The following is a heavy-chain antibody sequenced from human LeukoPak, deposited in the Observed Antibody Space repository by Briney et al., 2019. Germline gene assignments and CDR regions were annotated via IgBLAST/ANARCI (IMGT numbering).Heavy chain of an antibody. Sequence: ESGPTLVNPTQTLTLTCSLSGVSLSTSGVGVGWIRQPPGKALEWLALIYWDDDSRYSPSLKSRLTIAKDTSKNQVVLTMTNMDSVDTATYYCARMATAGAGYWFDPWGQGTLVTVSS. CDR2: IYWDDDS. J-gene: IGHJ5*02. D-gene: IGHD6-13*01. CDR3: ARMATAGAGYWFDP. CDR1: GVSLSTSGVG. V-gene: IGHV2-5*02.